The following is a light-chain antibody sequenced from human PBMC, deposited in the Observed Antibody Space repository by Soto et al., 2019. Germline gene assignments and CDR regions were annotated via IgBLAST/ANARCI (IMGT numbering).Light chain of an antibody. CDR1: QNINNY. CDR2: VES. V-gene: IGKV1-39*01. Sequence: FQVTQSPSSLSASVGDRVTITGVASQNINNYLNWYQQKPGKAPKLLISVESNLQSGVPSRFSGRGSGTEFTLTISSLQPEDFATYYCQQSYTTPLTFGGGTKVHIK. J-gene: IGKJ4*01. CDR3: QQSYTTPLT.